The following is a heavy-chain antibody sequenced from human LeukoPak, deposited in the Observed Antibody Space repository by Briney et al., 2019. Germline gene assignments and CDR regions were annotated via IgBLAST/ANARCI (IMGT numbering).Heavy chain of an antibody. J-gene: IGHJ4*02. V-gene: IGHV4-39*01. D-gene: IGHD6-13*01. CDR2: IYYSGST. CDR3: ASTTPYTTIAAAGSVDY. Sequence: NASETLSLTCTVSGGSISSYYWGWIRQPPGKGLEWIGSIYYSGSTYYNPSLKSRVTISVDTSKNQFSLKLSSVTAADTAVYYCASTTPYTTIAAAGSVDYWGQGTLVTVSS. CDR1: GGSISSYY.